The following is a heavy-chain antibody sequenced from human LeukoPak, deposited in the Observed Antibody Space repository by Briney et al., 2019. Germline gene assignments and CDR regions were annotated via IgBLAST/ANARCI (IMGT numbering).Heavy chain of an antibody. CDR1: GGSLSSYY. CDR3: ARTYCSGGSCYIDY. D-gene: IGHD2-15*01. CDR2: IYYSGST. V-gene: IGHV4-59*08. Sequence: SETLSLTCTVSGGSLSSYYWSWIRQPPGKGLEWIGYIYYSGSTNYNPSLKSRVTISVDTSKNQFSLKLSSVTAADTAVYYCARTYCSGGSCYIDYWGQGTLVTVSS. J-gene: IGHJ4*02.